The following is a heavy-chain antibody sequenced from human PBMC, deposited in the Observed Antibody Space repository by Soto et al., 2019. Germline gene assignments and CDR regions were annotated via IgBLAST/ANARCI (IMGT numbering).Heavy chain of an antibody. CDR2: ISSSSSYI. D-gene: IGHD3-16*02. J-gene: IGHJ4*02. CDR3: ARGGRGYDYVWGSYRDPFDY. Sequence: EVQLVESGGGLVKPGGSLRLSCAASGFTFSSYSMNWVRQAPGKVLEWVSSISSSSSYIYYADSVKGRFTISRDNAKNSLYLQMNSLRAEDTAVYYCARGGRGYDYVWGSYRDPFDYWGQGTLVTVSS. V-gene: IGHV3-21*01. CDR1: GFTFSSYS.